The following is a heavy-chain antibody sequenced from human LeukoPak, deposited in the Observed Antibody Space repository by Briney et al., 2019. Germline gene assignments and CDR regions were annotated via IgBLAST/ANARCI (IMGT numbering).Heavy chain of an antibody. V-gene: IGHV4-38-2*02. CDR1: GYSISSGYY. Sequence: SETLTLTCTVSGYSISSGYYWGWIRPPPGKGLEWIGTIYHTGSTYYNPSLKSRVTISVDTSKNQFSLQLSSVTAPDTAVYYCARVVRTTVTTAYYFDYWGQGTLVTVSS. D-gene: IGHD4-17*01. CDR3: ARVVRTTVTTAYYFDY. J-gene: IGHJ4*02. CDR2: IYHTGST.